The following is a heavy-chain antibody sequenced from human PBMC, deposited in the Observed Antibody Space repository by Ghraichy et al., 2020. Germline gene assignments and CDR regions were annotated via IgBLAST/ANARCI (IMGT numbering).Heavy chain of an antibody. CDR1: GYSISSGSY. J-gene: IGHJ3*01. D-gene: IGHD1-26*01. Sequence: AGSLSLTCAVSGYSISSGSYWGWIRQPPGKGLEWIGAIAHGGNTYFNPSLKSRFTMSVDTSKNQISLKLDYVTAADAAVYYCARTLTGSFPNAFELWGQGTMVTVSS. CDR2: IAHGGNT. CDR3: ARTLTGSFPNAFEL. V-gene: IGHV4-38-2*01.